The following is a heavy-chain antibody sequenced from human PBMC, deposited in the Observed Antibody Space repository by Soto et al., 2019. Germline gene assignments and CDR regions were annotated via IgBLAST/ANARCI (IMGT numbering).Heavy chain of an antibody. CDR3: ARVHCSSSDCYERSYKGMDV. J-gene: IGHJ6*02. CDR2: INPNSGAT. CDR1: GYTFSDHY. D-gene: IGHD2-2*01. Sequence: GASVKVSCKASGYTFSDHYLHWVRQAPGQGLEWMGWINPNSGATEYAQRFQGWVTMTRDTSIRTAYMEMSRLTSNDTVVYFCARVHCSSSDCYERSYKGMDVWGQGTTVTVSS. V-gene: IGHV1-2*04.